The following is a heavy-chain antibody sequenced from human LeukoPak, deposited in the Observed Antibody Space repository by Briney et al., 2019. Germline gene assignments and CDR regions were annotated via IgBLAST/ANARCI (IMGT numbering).Heavy chain of an antibody. Sequence: GGSLRLPCAASGFTFSSYEMNWVRQAPGKGLEWVSYISSGGSTVHYADSVKGRFTISRDNAKNSLFLQMNSLTAEDTAVYYCARVIIVGATGIWGQGTMVTVSS. V-gene: IGHV3-48*03. D-gene: IGHD1-26*01. J-gene: IGHJ3*02. CDR1: GFTFSSYE. CDR2: ISSGGSTV. CDR3: ARVIIVGATGI.